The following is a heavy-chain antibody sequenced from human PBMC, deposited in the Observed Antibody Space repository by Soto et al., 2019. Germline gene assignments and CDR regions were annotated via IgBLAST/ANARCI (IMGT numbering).Heavy chain of an antibody. CDR3: ARRGPGTYFDY. D-gene: IGHD6-13*01. V-gene: IGHV3-15*07. CDR1: GFTFITAW. Sequence: GGSLRLSCAASGFTFITAWMNWVRQAPGKGLEWVGRIKSKNDGGTADYAAPVKGRFTISRDNSKNTLYLQMNSLRAEDTAVYYCARRGPGTYFDYWGQGTLVTVSS. CDR2: IKSKNDGGTA. J-gene: IGHJ4*02.